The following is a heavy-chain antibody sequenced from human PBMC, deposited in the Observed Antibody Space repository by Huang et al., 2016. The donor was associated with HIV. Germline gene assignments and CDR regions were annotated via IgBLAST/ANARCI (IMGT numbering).Heavy chain of an antibody. CDR2: SSGHKGKT. D-gene: IGHD3-22*01. CDR3: ARERYYYDRSGYYTPVEYFHH. Sequence: QVQLVQSGAEVKKPGASVKVSCKASGSTFTNYAINWVRQAPGQSLEWMGRSSGHKGKTNDAQKVQGRVTMTKDTSTSTAYMELRSLISDDTAVYYCARERYYYDRSGYYTPVEYFHHWGQGTLVTVSS. CDR1: GSTFTNYA. V-gene: IGHV1-18*01. J-gene: IGHJ1*01.